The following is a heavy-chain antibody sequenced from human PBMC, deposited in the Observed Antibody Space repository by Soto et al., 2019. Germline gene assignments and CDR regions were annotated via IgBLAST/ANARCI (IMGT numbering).Heavy chain of an antibody. D-gene: IGHD2-2*01. V-gene: IGHV4-31*03. CDR3: AREVNVPADADAFDI. Sequence: QVQLQESGPGLVKPSQTLSLTCTVSGGSISNNNYFWSWIRQHPGKGLEWIGYIHYRGSAYYNPSLRGRVTILLDTTKNQCSMKLSSVTAADTAMYYCAREVNVPADADAFDIWGQGTMVTVSS. CDR1: GGSISNNNYF. J-gene: IGHJ3*02. CDR2: IHYRGSA.